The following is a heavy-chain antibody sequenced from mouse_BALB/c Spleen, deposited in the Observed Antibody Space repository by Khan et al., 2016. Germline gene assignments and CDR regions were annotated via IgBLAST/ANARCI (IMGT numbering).Heavy chain of an antibody. CDR3: TRWIIYSGSSRFDY. CDR2: IDPETGGT. J-gene: IGHJ2*01. CDR1: GYTFTDCE. V-gene: IGHV1-15*01. D-gene: IGHD2-1*01. Sequence: QVRLQQSGAELVRPGASVTLSCKTSGYTFTDCELHWVKQTPVHGLEWIGGIDPETGGTACNQKFKGKATLTADKSSSTAYMELRSRTYDDSAVYLCTRWIIYSGSSRFDYGGQGSTLTVSS.